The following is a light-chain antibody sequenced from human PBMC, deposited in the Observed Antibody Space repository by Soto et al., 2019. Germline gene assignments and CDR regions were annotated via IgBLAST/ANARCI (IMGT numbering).Light chain of an antibody. CDR1: QSISTF. Sequence: DIQMTQSPSSLSASVGDRVSVTCRASQSISTFLNWYQQRPGEAPKLLIYAASSLQSGVPSRFSGSGSGADFTLTICSLQPEDFATYYCQQSYTTPRTFGQGTKV. V-gene: IGKV1-39*01. J-gene: IGKJ1*01. CDR2: AAS. CDR3: QQSYTTPRT.